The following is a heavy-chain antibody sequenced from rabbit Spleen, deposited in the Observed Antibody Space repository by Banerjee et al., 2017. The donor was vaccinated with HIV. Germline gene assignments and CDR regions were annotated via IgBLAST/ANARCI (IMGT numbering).Heavy chain of an antibody. CDR3: ARDAGRGDYIDGVFNL. J-gene: IGHJ4*01. V-gene: IGHV1S40*01. D-gene: IGHD8-1*01. CDR1: GFSFSSGYD. CDR2: IYTGNSKT. Sequence: QQLVESGGGLVKPGASLTLTCKASGFSFSSGYDMCWVRQAPGKGLEWIACIYTGNSKTYYASWAKGRFTISKTSSTTVTLQMTSLTVADTATYFCARDAGRGDYIDGVFNLWGPGPSSPS.